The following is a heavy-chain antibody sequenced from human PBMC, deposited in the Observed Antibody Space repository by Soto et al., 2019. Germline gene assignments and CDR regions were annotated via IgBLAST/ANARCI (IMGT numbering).Heavy chain of an antibody. V-gene: IGHV4-59*01. CDR1: GGSISSYY. J-gene: IGHJ4*02. Sequence: PSETLSLTCTVSGGSISSYYWSWIRQPPGKGLEWIGYIYYSGSTNYNPSLKSRVTISVDTSKNQFSLKLSSVTAADTAVYYCARDSGSYWRSFDYWGQGTLVTVSS. CDR3: ARDSGSYWRSFDY. D-gene: IGHD1-26*01. CDR2: IYYSGST.